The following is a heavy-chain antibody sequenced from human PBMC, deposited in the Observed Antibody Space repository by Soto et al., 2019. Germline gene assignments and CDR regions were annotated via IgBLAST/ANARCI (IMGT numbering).Heavy chain of an antibody. CDR1: GGSISSGDYY. CDR2: IYYSGST. J-gene: IGHJ5*02. V-gene: IGHV4-30-4*01. Sequence: PSETLSLTCTVSGGSISSGDYYWSWIRQPPGKGLEWIGYIYYSGSTYYNPSLKSRVTISVDTSKNQFSLKLSSVTAADTAVYNCAGLQPMRLSGLDPWGQRTLVTVSS. D-gene: IGHD3-16*02. CDR3: AGLQPMRLSGLDP.